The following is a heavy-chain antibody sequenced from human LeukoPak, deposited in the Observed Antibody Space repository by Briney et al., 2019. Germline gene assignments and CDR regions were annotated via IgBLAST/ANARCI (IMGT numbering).Heavy chain of an antibody. V-gene: IGHV4-61*02. CDR3: ARYMRTSDAFDI. CDR1: GGSISSGSYY. CDR2: IYTSGST. J-gene: IGHJ3*02. Sequence: SETLSLTCTVSGGSISSGSYYWSWIRQPAGKGLEWIGRIYTSGSTNYNPSLKSRVTISVDTSKNQFSLKLSSVTAADTAVYYCARYMRTSDAFDIWGQGTMVTVSS. D-gene: IGHD2-2*01.